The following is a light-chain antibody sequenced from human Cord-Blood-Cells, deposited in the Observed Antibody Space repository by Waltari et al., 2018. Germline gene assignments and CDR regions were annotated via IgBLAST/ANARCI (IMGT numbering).Light chain of an antibody. CDR1: QSVSSY. CDR2: DAS. Sequence: EIVLTQSPATLSLSPEERATLSCRPSQSVSSYLAWYQQKPGQAPRPLIYDASNRATGIPARFSGSGSVTDFTLTISSLELEDFAVYYCQQRSNWPPGTFGGGTKVEIK. V-gene: IGKV3-11*01. J-gene: IGKJ4*01. CDR3: QQRSNWPPGT.